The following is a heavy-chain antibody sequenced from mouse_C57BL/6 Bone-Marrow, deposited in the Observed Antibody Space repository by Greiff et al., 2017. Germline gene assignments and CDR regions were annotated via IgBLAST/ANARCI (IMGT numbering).Heavy chain of an antibody. V-gene: IGHV1-64*01. CDR2: IHPNSGST. Sequence: VQLQQPGAELVKPGASVTLSCKASGYTFTSYWMHWVKQRPGQGLEWIGMIHPNSGSTNYNEKFKSKATLTVDKSSSTAYMQLSSLTSEDSAVYYCASTYDYGSSFDVWGTGTTVTVSS. CDR3: ASTYDYGSSFDV. D-gene: IGHD1-1*01. J-gene: IGHJ1*03. CDR1: GYTFTSYW.